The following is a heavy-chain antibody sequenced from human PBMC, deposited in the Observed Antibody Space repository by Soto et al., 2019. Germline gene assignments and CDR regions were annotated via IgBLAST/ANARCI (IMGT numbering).Heavy chain of an antibody. CDR1: GYTFTSYG. Sequence: QVQLVQSGAEVKKPGASVKVSCKASGYTFTSYGISWVRQAPGQGLEWMGWISAYNGNTNYAQDLQGRVTMTTETSTSTAYMELMMLRSDDTAVYYCARGGGVLLWFGEAIRSLYYWGQGTLVTVSS. V-gene: IGHV1-18*01. J-gene: IGHJ4*02. CDR3: ARGGGVLLWFGEAIRSLYY. CDR2: ISAYNGNT. D-gene: IGHD3-10*01.